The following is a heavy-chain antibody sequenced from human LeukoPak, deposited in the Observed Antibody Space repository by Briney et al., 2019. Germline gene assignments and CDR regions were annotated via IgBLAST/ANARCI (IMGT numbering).Heavy chain of an antibody. CDR3: AASVNDFWSGNPSDWYFDL. CDR1: GGTFSSYA. CDR2: IIPIFGTA. J-gene: IGHJ2*01. V-gene: IGHV1-69*13. Sequence: GASVKVSCKASGGTFSSYAISWVRQAPGQGLEWMGGIIPIFGTANYAQKFQGRVTITADESTSTAYMELSSLRSEDTAVYYCAASVNDFWSGNPSDWYFDLWGRGTLVTVSS. D-gene: IGHD3-3*01.